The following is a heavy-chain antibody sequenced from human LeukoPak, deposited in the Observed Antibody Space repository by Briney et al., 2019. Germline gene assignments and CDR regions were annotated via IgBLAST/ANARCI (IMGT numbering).Heavy chain of an antibody. Sequence: ASVKVSCKPSGYTFNIFAITWVRQAPGQGLEWMGWINPHSGNTNSAQKVKGRVTLTTDTSTRTAYMELRSLRSDDTAMYYCATGEAFTGSFDFWGQGTVVAVSS. D-gene: IGHD3-10*01. CDR1: GYTFNIFA. CDR2: INPHSGNT. CDR3: ATGEAFTGSFDF. V-gene: IGHV1-18*01. J-gene: IGHJ4*02.